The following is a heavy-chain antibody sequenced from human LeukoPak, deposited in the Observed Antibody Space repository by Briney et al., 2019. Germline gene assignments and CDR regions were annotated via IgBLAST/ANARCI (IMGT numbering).Heavy chain of an antibody. D-gene: IGHD2-2*02. CDR1: GFTVSSNY. CDR2: IYSGGST. CDR3: ARDYCSSTSCHRYYYYGMDV. J-gene: IGHJ6*02. V-gene: IGHV3-66*01. Sequence: GGFLRLSCAASGFTVSSNYMSWVRQAPGKGLEGGSVIYSGGSTYYADSVKGRFTISRDNSKNTLYLQMNSLRAEDTAVYYCARDYCSSTSCHRYYYYGMDVWGQGTTVTVSS.